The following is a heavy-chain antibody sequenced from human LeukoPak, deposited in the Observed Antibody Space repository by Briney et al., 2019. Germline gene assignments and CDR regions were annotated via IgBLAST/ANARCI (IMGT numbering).Heavy chain of an antibody. CDR1: GFPFSYYG. Sequence: GGSLRLSCATSGFPFSYYGMHWVRQAPGKGPEWVAVIWYDGSKKYYADSVKGRFTISRDNSKNTLYLQMNSLRVEDTAVYYCARVANITTFGMDVWGQGTTATISS. CDR2: IWYDGSKK. J-gene: IGHJ6*02. CDR3: ARVANITTFGMDV. V-gene: IGHV3-33*01. D-gene: IGHD3-9*01.